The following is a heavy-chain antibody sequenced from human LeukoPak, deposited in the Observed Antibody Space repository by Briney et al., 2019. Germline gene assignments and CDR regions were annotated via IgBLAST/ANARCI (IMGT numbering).Heavy chain of an antibody. Sequence: SETLSLTCTVSGGSISSYYWSWIRQPPGKGLEWIGRIYTSGSTNYNPSLKSRVTMSVDTSKNQFSLKLSSVTAADTAVYYCARDLNPYYYDSSGYPTPTGYFDYWGQGTLVTVSS. J-gene: IGHJ4*02. V-gene: IGHV4-4*07. CDR2: IYTSGST. CDR1: GGSISSYY. D-gene: IGHD3-22*01. CDR3: ARDLNPYYYDSSGYPTPTGYFDY.